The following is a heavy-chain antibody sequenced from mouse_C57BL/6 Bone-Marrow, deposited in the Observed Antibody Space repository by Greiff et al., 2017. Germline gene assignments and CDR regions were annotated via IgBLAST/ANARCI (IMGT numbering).Heavy chain of an antibody. J-gene: IGHJ1*03. CDR1: GYAFSSSW. D-gene: IGHD3-3*01. V-gene: IGHV1-82*01. CDR2: IYPGDGDT. CDR3: ARGGHWYFEV. Sequence: QVQLQQSGPELVKPGASVKISCKASGYAFSSSWMNWVKQRPGKGLEWIGRIYPGDGDTNYNGKFKGKATLTADKSSSTAYMQRRSLTSEDSAVYFCARGGHWYFEVWGTGTTVTVSS.